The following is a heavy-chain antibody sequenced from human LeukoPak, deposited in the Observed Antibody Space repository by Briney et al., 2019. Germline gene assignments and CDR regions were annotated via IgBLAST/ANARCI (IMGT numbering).Heavy chain of an antibody. V-gene: IGHV3-48*02. CDR3: AVFLEWQGATYYGMDV. CDR2: ISRSGRTI. CDR1: GFTFSSYS. J-gene: IGHJ6*02. D-gene: IGHD3-3*01. Sequence: GGSLRLSCAASGFTFSSYSMNWVRQAPRKGLEWVSYISRSGRTIYYADSVKGRFTISRDNAKNSLYLQMNSLRDEDTAVYYCAVFLEWQGATYYGMDVWGQGTTVTVSS.